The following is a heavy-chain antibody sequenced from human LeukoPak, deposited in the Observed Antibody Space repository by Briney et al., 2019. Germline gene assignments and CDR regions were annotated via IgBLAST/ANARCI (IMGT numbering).Heavy chain of an antibody. CDR2: ISSTGKYI. J-gene: IGHJ4*02. CDR1: GFTFTPYT. Sequence: GGSLRLSCATSGFTFTPYTMHWVRQAPGKGLEWVSSISSTGKYIYYTDSLKGRFTISRDNAKNSLYVQMNSLRVEDTAVYYCVAGSGWRFDYWGQGTLVTVSS. CDR3: VAGSGWRFDY. V-gene: IGHV3-21*01. D-gene: IGHD6-19*01.